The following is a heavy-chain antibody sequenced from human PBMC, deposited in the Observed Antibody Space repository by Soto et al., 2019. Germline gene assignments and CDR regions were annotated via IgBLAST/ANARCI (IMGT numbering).Heavy chain of an antibody. Sequence: DVQLVESGGGLVQPGWSLRLSCAASGFTFSNYWMTWVRQAPGRGLEWGANIKQNGSEKYYVGSVKARFTISRDSARNSLHLQMNSLRAEDTAVYYCARGPGNSSSWYFDYGGQGTLVTVSS. V-gene: IGHV3-7*05. CDR1: GFTFSNYW. D-gene: IGHD6-13*01. CDR3: ARGPGNSSSWYFDY. CDR2: IKQNGSEK. J-gene: IGHJ4*02.